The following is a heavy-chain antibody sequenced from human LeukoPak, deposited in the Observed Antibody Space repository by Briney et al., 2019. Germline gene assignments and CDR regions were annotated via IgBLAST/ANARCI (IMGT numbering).Heavy chain of an antibody. D-gene: IGHD2/OR15-2a*01. CDR3: ATQHVDVTFDLC. CDR2: IIPIFGIRTA. V-gene: IGHV1-69*13. CDR1: GGTFNTYA. Sequence: GASVKVSCKASGGTFNTYAVSWVRQAPGQGLEWMGGIIPIFGIRTATYAQRFQGRVTITADESTGTAYMEMISLRSDDTAVYFCATQHVDVTFDLCWGQGTLVTVSS. J-gene: IGHJ4*02.